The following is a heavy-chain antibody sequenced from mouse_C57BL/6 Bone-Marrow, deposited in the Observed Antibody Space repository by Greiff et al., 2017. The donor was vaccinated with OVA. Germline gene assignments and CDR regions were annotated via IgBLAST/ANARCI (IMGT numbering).Heavy chain of an antibody. V-gene: IGHV1-52*01. CDR1: GYTFTSYW. J-gene: IGHJ3*01. Sequence: QVQLQQSGAELVRPGSSVKLSCKASGYTFTSYWMHWVKQRPIQGLEWIGNIDPSDSETHYNQKFKDKATLTVDKSSSTAYMQLSSLTSEDSAVYYCVGGSYSWFAYWGRGTLVTVSA. CDR3: VGGSYSWFAY. CDR2: IDPSDSET. D-gene: IGHD1-1*02.